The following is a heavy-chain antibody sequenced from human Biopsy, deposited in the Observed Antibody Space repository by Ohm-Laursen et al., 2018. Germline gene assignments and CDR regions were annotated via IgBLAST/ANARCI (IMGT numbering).Heavy chain of an antibody. CDR2: ISYTGGI. CDR3: ARDSRGGHLNTTLITGKNLDS. Sequence: SQTLSLTWTVSGGSISGYHWSWIRKSPGKGLEWLAYISYTGGITSNPSLNGRATMSLDTSKNQFSLRLIYVTAADTAVYYCARDSRGGHLNTTLITGKNLDSWGQGILVTVSS. J-gene: IGHJ4*02. D-gene: IGHD3-16*01. V-gene: IGHV4-59*01. CDR1: GGSISGYH.